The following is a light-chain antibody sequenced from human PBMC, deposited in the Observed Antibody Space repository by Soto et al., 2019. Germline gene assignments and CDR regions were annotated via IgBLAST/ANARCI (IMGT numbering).Light chain of an antibody. CDR1: RSDVGGYNY. CDR3: SSYTSSSPVV. Sequence: QSALTQPASVSGSLGQSITISCTGTRSDVGGYNYVSWYQQHPGKAPKLMIYDVSDRPSGVSNRFSGSKSGNTASLTISGLLAEDEADYYCSSYTSSSPVVFGGGTQLTVL. CDR2: DVS. V-gene: IGLV2-14*03. J-gene: IGLJ2*01.